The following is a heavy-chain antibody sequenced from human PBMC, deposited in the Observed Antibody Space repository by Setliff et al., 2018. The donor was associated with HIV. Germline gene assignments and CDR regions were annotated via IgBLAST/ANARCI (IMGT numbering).Heavy chain of an antibody. CDR3: ARDLRSSHGSPNYFDY. J-gene: IGHJ4*02. CDR1: GLTFSDYY. V-gene: IGHV3-7*01. CDR2: IKQDGSEK. Sequence: GGSLRLSCTASGLTFSDYYMSWVRQAPGKGLEWVANIKQDGSEKYYVESVKGRFTISRDNAKNSLYLAMNSLRAEETAVYYCARDLRSSHGSPNYFDYWGRGALVTVSS. D-gene: IGHD2-15*01.